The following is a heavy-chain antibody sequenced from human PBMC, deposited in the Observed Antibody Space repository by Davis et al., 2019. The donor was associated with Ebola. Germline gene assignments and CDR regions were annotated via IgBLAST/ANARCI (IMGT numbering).Heavy chain of an antibody. CDR3: TNTVTTVDY. Sequence: GESLKISCAASGFTFSSYAMSWVRQAPGKGLEWVGRIRSKANSYATAYAASVKGRFTISRDDSKNTAYLQMNSLKTEDTAVYYCTNTVTTVDYWGQGTLVTVSS. CDR2: IRSKANSYAT. CDR1: GFTFSSYA. J-gene: IGHJ4*02. D-gene: IGHD4-17*01. V-gene: IGHV3-73*01.